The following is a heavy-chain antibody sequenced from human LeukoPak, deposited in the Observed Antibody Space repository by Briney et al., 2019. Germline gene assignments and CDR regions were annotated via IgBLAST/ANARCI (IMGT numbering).Heavy chain of an antibody. J-gene: IGHJ4*02. CDR3: ARGFGGPFDY. V-gene: IGHV3-9*01. Sequence: GGSLRLSCAASGFTFDDYAMHWVRQAPGKGLEWVSGISWNSGSIGYADSVKGRFTISRDNAKNSLYLQMNSLRAEDTAVYYCARGFGGPFDYWGQGTLVTVSS. D-gene: IGHD4-23*01. CDR2: ISWNSGSI. CDR1: GFTFDDYA.